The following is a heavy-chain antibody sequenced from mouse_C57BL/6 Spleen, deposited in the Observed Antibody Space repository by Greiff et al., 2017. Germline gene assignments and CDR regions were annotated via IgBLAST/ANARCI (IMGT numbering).Heavy chain of an antibody. CDR3: GFSAYYFDY. CDR1: GFTFKDYY. D-gene: IGHD3-1*01. J-gene: IGHJ2*01. V-gene: IGHV14-2*01. Sequence: EVQLQQSGAELVKPGASVKLSCTASGFTFKDYYMHWVKQRPEQGLEWIGRIDPEDGETKYDPKFQGKATITADTSSNSAYLQLSSLTSEDTAVYYCGFSAYYFDYWGQGTTLTVSS. CDR2: IDPEDGET.